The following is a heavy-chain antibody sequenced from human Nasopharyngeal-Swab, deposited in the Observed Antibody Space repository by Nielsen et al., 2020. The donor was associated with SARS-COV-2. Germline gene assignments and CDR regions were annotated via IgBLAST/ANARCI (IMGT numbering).Heavy chain of an antibody. CDR3: ARDRNNPYYYYYMDV. V-gene: IGHV1-46*01. D-gene: IGHD1-14*01. CDR2: INPSGGST. CDR1: EYTFTGYY. J-gene: IGHJ6*03. Sequence: ASVKVSCKASEYTFTGYYMHWVRQALGQGLEWMGIINPSGGSTSYAQKFQGRVTMTRDTSTSTVCMELSSLRSEDTAVYYCARDRNNPYYYYYMDVWGKGTTVTVSS.